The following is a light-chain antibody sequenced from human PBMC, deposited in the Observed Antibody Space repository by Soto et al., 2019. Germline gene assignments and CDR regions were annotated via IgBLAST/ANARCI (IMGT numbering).Light chain of an antibody. Sequence: EIVLTQSPGTLSLSPGERATLSCRASQSVYSSYLSWYQQRRGQAPRLLMFGASSRATGIPDRFSGSGSGTDFTLTIYRLEHEDFAVYYCQQSGYSPITFGQGTRLEIK. V-gene: IGKV3-20*01. CDR2: GAS. CDR1: QSVYSSY. J-gene: IGKJ5*01. CDR3: QQSGYSPIT.